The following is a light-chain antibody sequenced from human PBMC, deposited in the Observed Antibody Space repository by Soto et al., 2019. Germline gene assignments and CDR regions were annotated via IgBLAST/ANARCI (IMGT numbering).Light chain of an antibody. CDR2: DAS. Sequence: DIQMTQSPSTLSASVGDRVTITCRASQSISSWLAWYQQRPGKAPKLLIYDASSLESRVPSRFNGTGSGTEFTLTISSLQPYDFATYYCQQYNSYPYTFGQGTKLEIK. CDR1: QSISSW. V-gene: IGKV1-5*01. CDR3: QQYNSYPYT. J-gene: IGKJ2*01.